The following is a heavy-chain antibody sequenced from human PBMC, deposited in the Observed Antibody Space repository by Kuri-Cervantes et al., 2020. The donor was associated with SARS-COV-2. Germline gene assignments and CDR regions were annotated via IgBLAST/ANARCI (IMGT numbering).Heavy chain of an antibody. CDR3: ARDRRIAAAGTWSKFDY. D-gene: IGHD6-13*01. J-gene: IGHJ4*02. CDR2: IDPSGGST. V-gene: IGHV1-46*01. CDR1: GYTFTNYF. Sequence: ASVKVSCKASGYTFTNYFMHWVRQAPGQGLEWMGIIDPSGGSTNYAQNFQGRVTMTRDTSTSTVYMELSRLRSDDTAVYYCARDRRIAAAGTWSKFDYWGQGTLVTVSS.